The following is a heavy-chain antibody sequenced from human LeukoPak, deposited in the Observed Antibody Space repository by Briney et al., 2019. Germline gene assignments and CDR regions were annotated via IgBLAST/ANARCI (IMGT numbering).Heavy chain of an antibody. CDR2: ISPHNGDT. D-gene: IGHD1-7*01. J-gene: IGHJ6*03. Sequence: AASVKVSCQASGYTFRNYGINWVRQAPGQGLEWMGWISPHNGDTKYAQNLQGRVTLTTETSTSTAYMEVRSLRSDDTAVYYCARDVVSLTKTGPTMLVHSYMDVWGKGTTVTVSS. CDR1: GYTFRNYG. CDR3: ARDVVSLTKTGPTMLVHSYMDV. V-gene: IGHV1-18*01.